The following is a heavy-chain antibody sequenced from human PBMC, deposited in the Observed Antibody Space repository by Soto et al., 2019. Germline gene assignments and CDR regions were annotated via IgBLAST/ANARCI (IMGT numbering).Heavy chain of an antibody. D-gene: IGHD5-12*01. CDR1: GYTFTSYG. CDR2: ISAYNGNT. CDR3: ARPGGRGYSGYATYYYGMDV. J-gene: IGHJ6*02. V-gene: IGHV1-18*01. Sequence: GASVKVSCKASGYTFTSYGISWVRQAPGQGLEWMGWISAYNGNTNYAQKLQGRVTMTTDTSTSTAYMELGSLRSDDTAVYYCARPGGRGYSGYATYYYGMDVWGQGTTVTVSS.